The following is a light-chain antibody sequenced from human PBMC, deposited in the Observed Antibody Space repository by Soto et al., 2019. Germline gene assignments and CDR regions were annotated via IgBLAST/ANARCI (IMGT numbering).Light chain of an antibody. V-gene: IGKV1-27*01. CDR1: QGISNY. Sequence: DIQMTQSPSSLSASVGDRVTITCRASQGISNYLAWYQQKPGNVPKLLIYAASTLQAAVPSRFSGSGSGTDFTLTISSLQPEDVATYYWQKYNSAHWTFGQGTKVEIK. J-gene: IGKJ1*01. CDR3: QKYNSAHWT. CDR2: AAS.